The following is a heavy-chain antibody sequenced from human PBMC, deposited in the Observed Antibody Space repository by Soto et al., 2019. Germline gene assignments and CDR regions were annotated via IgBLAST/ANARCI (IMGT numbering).Heavy chain of an antibody. Sequence: PVGSLRLSCAASGCRCSDPYMDLVLQAPGKWLQWVGRIKNIANSYATDYAASVNGRFTISRDDSKNSVYLQMNSLKTEDTAVYYCTRAPSYYGSGSYHWGQGTLVTVSS. J-gene: IGHJ4*02. CDR2: IKNIANSYAT. CDR1: GCRCSDPY. V-gene: IGHV3-72*01. CDR3: TRAPSYYGSGSYH. D-gene: IGHD3-10*01.